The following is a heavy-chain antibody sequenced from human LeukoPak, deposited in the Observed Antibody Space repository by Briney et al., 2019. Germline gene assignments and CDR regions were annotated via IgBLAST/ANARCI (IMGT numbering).Heavy chain of an antibody. D-gene: IGHD6-13*01. Sequence: ASVKVSCKTSGYTFTSYGISWVRQAPGQSLEWMGWINAGNGNTKYSQKFQGRVTITRDTSASTVYMELSSLISEDTAVYYCAREAWGSSRSDYWGQGTLVTVSP. CDR1: GYTFTSYG. J-gene: IGHJ4*02. CDR3: AREAWGSSRSDY. CDR2: INAGNGNT. V-gene: IGHV1-3*01.